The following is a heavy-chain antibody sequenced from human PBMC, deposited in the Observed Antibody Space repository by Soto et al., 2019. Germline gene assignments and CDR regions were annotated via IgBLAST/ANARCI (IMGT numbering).Heavy chain of an antibody. CDR3: ARAVTWGLDV. V-gene: IGHV3-48*02. Sequence: EVQLLESGGGLVQPGGSLRLSCAASGFTFSLYSMSWVRQAPGKGLEWVSYISRSSTGIHYADSEKGRFTISRDDATNSMHLQMNSLRDGDTAVYYCARAVTWGLDVWGQGTTVSISS. CDR2: ISRSSTGI. J-gene: IGHJ6*02. D-gene: IGHD3-10*01. CDR1: GFTFSLYS.